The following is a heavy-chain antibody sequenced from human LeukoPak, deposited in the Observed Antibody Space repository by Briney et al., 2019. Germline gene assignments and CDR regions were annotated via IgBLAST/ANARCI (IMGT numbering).Heavy chain of an antibody. Sequence: SETLSLTCTVSGGSISSSSYYWGWIRQPPGKGLEWIGSIYYSGSTYYNPSLKSRVTISVDTSKNQFSLKLSSVTAADTAVYYCARGYCSGGSCYSLGSRDQLPLDSWGQGTQVTVSS. CDR3: ARGYCSGGSCYSLGSRDQLPLDS. V-gene: IGHV4-39*07. J-gene: IGHJ4*02. CDR2: IYYSGST. D-gene: IGHD2-15*01. CDR1: GGSISSSSYY.